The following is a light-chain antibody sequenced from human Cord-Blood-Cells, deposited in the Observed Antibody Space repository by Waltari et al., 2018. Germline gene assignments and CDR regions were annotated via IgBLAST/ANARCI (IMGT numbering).Light chain of an antibody. CDR3: CSYAGSYTYV. J-gene: IGLJ1*01. CDR1: SRDGGGYKL. CDR2: DVS. V-gene: IGLV2-11*02. Sequence: QSAPAQPPPSVGSSGKSVPILCPGTSRDGGGYKLVSWYQQDPGKAPKLMIYDVSKRPSGVPDRFSGSKSGNTTSLTISGLQAEDEADYYCCSYAGSYTYVFGTGTKVTVL.